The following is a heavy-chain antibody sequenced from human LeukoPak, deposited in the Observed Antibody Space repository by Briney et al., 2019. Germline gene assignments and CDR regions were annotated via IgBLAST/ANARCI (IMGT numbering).Heavy chain of an antibody. V-gene: IGHV1-69*06. CDR2: IIPIFGTA. CDR1: GYTLTELS. Sequence: GASVKVSCKVSGYTLTELSMHWVRQAPGQGLEWMGGIIPIFGTANYAQKFQGRVTITADKSTSTAYMELSSLRSENTAVYYCASSGADRKPGITHLASDIWGQGTMVTVSS. J-gene: IGHJ3*02. D-gene: IGHD1-14*01. CDR3: ASSGADRKPGITHLASDI.